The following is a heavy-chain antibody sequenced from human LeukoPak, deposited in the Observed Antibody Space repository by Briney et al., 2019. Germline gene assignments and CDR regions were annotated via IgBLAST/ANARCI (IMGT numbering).Heavy chain of an antibody. CDR2: IYAGGTT. Sequence: PGGSLRLSCAASGFTVSSDYMSWVRQAPGKGLEWVSVIYAGGTTYYADFVKGRFTISRDKSKNTLYLQMNSLRAEDTAVYYCAREYCSSTSCLYDYWGQGTLVTVSS. V-gene: IGHV3-53*01. D-gene: IGHD2-2*01. CDR3: AREYCSSTSCLYDY. CDR1: GFTVSSDY. J-gene: IGHJ4*02.